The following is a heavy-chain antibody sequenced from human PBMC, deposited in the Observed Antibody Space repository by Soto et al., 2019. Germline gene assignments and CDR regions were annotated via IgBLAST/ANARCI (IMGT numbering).Heavy chain of an antibody. D-gene: IGHD6-6*01. CDR1: GYTFTNYG. Sequence: QVQLVQSGPEVKKPGASVKVSCTPSGYTFTNYGVNWVRQAPGQGLEWMGWISADSGDTKYAQKFQGRVTLTQDTSTRTAYMELRSLRFDDSAFYYCARGVWYSSSSDLTYWGQGTLVTVSS. CDR2: ISADSGDT. V-gene: IGHV1-18*04. J-gene: IGHJ4*02. CDR3: ARGVWYSSSSDLTY.